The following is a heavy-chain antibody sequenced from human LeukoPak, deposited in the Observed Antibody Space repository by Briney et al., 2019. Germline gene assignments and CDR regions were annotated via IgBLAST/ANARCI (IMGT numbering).Heavy chain of an antibody. V-gene: IGHV4-59*01. CDR2: MYYTGTT. Sequence: SETLSLTCSVSGGSISSDYWAWIRQPPGKGLEWIGYMYYTGTTNYNPSLKSRVTISLATSKNQFSLKLSSVTAADTAAYYCARVSVVYGMDVWGRGTTDTVSS. J-gene: IGHJ6*02. CDR1: GGSISSDY. CDR3: ARVSVVYGMDV. D-gene: IGHD5/OR15-5a*01.